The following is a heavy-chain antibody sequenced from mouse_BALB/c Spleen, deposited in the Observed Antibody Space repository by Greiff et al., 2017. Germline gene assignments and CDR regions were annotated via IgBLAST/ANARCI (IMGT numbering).Heavy chain of an antibody. CDR1: GFSLTSYG. V-gene: IGHV2-4-1*01. CDR3: ARGGYGYSYAMDY. D-gene: IGHD1-2*01. Sequence: VQLQQSGPGLVQPSQSLSITCTASGFSLTSYGVHWVRQSPGKGLEWLGVIWSGGSTDYNAAFISRLSISKDNSKSQVFFKMNSLQADDIAIYYCARGGYGYSYAMDYWGQGTSVTVSS. J-gene: IGHJ4*01. CDR2: IWSGGST.